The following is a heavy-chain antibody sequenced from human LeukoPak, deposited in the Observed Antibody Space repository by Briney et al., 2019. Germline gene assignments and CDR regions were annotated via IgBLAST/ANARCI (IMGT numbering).Heavy chain of an antibody. V-gene: IGHV1-46*01. J-gene: IGHJ6*03. Sequence: ASVKVSCKASGYTFTSYYMHWVRQAPGQGLEWMGIINPSGGSTSYAQKFQGRVTMTRDMSTSTVYMELCSLRSEDTAVYYCARGGYSYGYGNYYYYMDVWGKGTTVTVSS. CDR1: GYTFTSYY. CDR2: INPSGGST. D-gene: IGHD5-18*01. CDR3: ARGGYSYGYGNYYYYMDV.